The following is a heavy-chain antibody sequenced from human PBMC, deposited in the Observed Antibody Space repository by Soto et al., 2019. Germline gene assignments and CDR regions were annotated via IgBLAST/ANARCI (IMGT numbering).Heavy chain of an antibody. Sequence: GSLRLSCVPSGLSFRTLAMNWVGQAPGKGLEWVSVMSYSGDGISYADTVKGRFTISRDNTENTLYLQMSRLRAEDTAVYYGEKDAARTSGWYCFEYWGQGTLVTVSS. CDR2: MSYSGDGI. J-gene: IGHJ4*02. D-gene: IGHD6-19*01. V-gene: IGHV3-23*01. CDR1: GLSFRTLA. CDR3: EKDAARTSGWYCFEY.